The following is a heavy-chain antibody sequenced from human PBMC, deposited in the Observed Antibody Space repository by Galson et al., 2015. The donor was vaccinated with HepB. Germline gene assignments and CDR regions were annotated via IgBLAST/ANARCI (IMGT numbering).Heavy chain of an antibody. J-gene: IGHJ3*02. CDR3: ARGGLWWPMREDAFDI. D-gene: IGHD2-21*01. CDR1: GFTFSSYA. Sequence: SLRLSCAASGFTFSSYAMHWVRQAPGKGLEWVAVISYDGSNKYYADSVKGRFTISRDNSKNTLYLQMNSLRAEDTAVYYCARGGLWWPMREDAFDIWGQGTMVTVSS. V-gene: IGHV3-30*04. CDR2: ISYDGSNK.